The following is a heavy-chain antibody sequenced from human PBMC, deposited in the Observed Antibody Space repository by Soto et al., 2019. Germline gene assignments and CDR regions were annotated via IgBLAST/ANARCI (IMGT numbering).Heavy chain of an antibody. CDR2: ISYSGST. CDR3: ARTYCSTGTCYPPDY. Sequence: QVQLQESGPGLVQPSQTLSLTCTVSGGSITSGGYYWNWIRQHPGKGLEWIGYISYSGSTYYHPALKSRLTISVDTSKNQFSLKLSSVTAADTAVYYCARTYCSTGTCYPPDYWGQGTLVTVSS. J-gene: IGHJ4*02. D-gene: IGHD2-15*01. V-gene: IGHV4-31*03. CDR1: GGSITSGGYY.